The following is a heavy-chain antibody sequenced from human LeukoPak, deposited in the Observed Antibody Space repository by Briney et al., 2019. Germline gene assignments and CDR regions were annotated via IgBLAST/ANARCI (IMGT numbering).Heavy chain of an antibody. V-gene: IGHV4-59*11. CDR3: ARVPIVVVPAAPRGFYYYYMDV. CDR1: GGSISSHY. Sequence: SETLSLTCTVSGGSISSHYWSWIRQPPGKGLEWIGYIYYSGSTNYNPSLKSRVTISVDTSKNQFSLKLSSVTAADTAVYYCARVPIVVVPAAPRGFYYYYMDVWGKGTTVTVSS. D-gene: IGHD2-2*01. CDR2: IYYSGST. J-gene: IGHJ6*03.